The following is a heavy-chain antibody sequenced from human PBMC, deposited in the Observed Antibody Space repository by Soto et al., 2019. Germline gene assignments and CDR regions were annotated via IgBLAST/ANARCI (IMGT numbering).Heavy chain of an antibody. V-gene: IGHV4-59*08. J-gene: IGHJ5*02. CDR2: IYYSGST. Sequence: SETLSLTCTVSGDSISEYYWSWIRQPPGKGLEWIGYIYYSGSTNSNNPSLKSRVAISVDTSRNEFSLKLSSVTAADTAVYYCARHSSGTSFDPWGQGTLVTVSS. CDR1: GDSISEYY. D-gene: IGHD3-10*01. CDR3: ARHSSGTSFDP.